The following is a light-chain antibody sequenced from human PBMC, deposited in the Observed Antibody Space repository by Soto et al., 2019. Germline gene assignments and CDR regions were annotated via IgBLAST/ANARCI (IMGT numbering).Light chain of an antibody. CDR3: SSYTSSSTLE. V-gene: IGLV2-14*01. CDR1: SSDVGGYNY. J-gene: IGLJ3*02. Sequence: QSALTQPASVSGSPGQSITISCTGTSSDVGGYNYVSWYQQHPGKAPKLMIYDVSNRPSGVSNRFSGSKSGNTASLTISGLQAEDEADYYCSSYTSSSTLEFGGGNKATVL. CDR2: DVS.